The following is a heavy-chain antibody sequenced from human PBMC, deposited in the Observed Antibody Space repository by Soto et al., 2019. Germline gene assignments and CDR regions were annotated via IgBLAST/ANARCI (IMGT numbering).Heavy chain of an antibody. D-gene: IGHD2-2*01. CDR3: ARDSLIFDIVVVPAAMNSGI. J-gene: IGHJ4*02. V-gene: IGHV3-48*01. CDR1: GFTFSSYS. CDR2: ISSSSSTI. Sequence: PGGSLRLSCAASGFTFSSYSMNWVRQAPGKGLEWVSYISSSSSTIYYADSVKGRFTISRDNAKNSLYLQMNSLRAEDTAVYYCARDSLIFDIVVVPAAMNSGIWGQGTLVTVSS.